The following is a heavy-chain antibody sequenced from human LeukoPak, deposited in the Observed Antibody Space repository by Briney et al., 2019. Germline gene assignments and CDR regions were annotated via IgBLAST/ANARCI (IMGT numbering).Heavy chain of an antibody. V-gene: IGHV3-33*01. CDR2: IWYDGSNK. D-gene: IGHD4-17*01. Sequence: GGCLRLSCAASGFTFSSYGMHWVRQAPGKGLEWVAVIWYDGSNKYYADSVKGRFTISRDNSKNTLYLQMNSLRAEDTAVYYCAREDYGDFSPPFDYWGQGTLVTVSS. CDR1: GFTFSSYG. J-gene: IGHJ4*02. CDR3: AREDYGDFSPPFDY.